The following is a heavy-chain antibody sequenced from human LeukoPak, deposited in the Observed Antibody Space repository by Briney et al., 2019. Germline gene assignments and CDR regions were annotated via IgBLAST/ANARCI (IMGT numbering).Heavy chain of an antibody. CDR2: ISGSGGST. V-gene: IGHV3-23*01. D-gene: IGHD2-21*02. Sequence: GGTLRLSCAASGFTFSSSAMSWVRQAPGKGLEWASAISGSGGSTYYADSVKGRFTISRDNSKNTLCLQMNSLRAEDTAVYYCAKSPRVTPMGYWGQGTLVTVSS. CDR1: GFTFSSSA. CDR3: AKSPRVTPMGY. J-gene: IGHJ4*02.